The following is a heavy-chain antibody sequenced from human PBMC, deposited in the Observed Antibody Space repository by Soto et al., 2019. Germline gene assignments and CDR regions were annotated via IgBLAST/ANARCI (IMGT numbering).Heavy chain of an antibody. CDR2: IYYSGSA. D-gene: IGHD2-15*01. CDR3: ARDLTGYCKFDP. Sequence: QVHLQESGPGLVKPSQTLSLTCSVSGGSISSGDYYWSWIRQHPGKGLEWIGYIYYSGSAYYNPSLKSRVTISVDTSKNQFSLKLSSVTAADTAVYYCARDLTGYCKFDPWGQGTLVTVSS. V-gene: IGHV4-31*03. J-gene: IGHJ5*02. CDR1: GGSISSGDYY.